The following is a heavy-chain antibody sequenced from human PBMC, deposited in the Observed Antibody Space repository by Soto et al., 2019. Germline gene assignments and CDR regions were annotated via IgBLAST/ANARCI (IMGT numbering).Heavy chain of an antibody. CDR1: GGTFSSYA. D-gene: IGHD3-9*01. Sequence: QVQLVQSEAAVKKPGSSVKVSCKASGGTFSSYAFTWVRRAPGQGLEWMGGIIPVFGTPRYAQTFQGRVTITADASTKTIYMDLSSLKYDDTACYYCASGLSCNFDNLAGLNTFDFRGQGTLVTVSS. CDR3: ASGLSCNFDNLAGLNTFDF. V-gene: IGHV1-69*01. CDR2: IIPVFGTP. J-gene: IGHJ4*02.